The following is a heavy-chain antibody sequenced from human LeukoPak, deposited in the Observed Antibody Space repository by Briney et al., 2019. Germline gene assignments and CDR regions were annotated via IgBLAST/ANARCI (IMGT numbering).Heavy chain of an antibody. Sequence: SETLSLTCAVYGGSFSGYYWRWIRQTPGRGLERMGEIKHSGSTKYNTPLKRRVTISVEKPKNHFSLKLSSVTAADTAVYYCARGRVFRWLVKGNDPWGQGTLVTVSS. CDR1: GGSFSGYY. V-gene: IGHV4-34*01. J-gene: IGHJ5*02. CDR3: ARGRVFRWLVKGNDP. D-gene: IGHD6-19*01. CDR2: IKHSGST.